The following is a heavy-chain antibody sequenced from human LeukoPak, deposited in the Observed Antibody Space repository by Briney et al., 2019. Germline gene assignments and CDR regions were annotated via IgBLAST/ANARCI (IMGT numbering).Heavy chain of an antibody. V-gene: IGHV4-34*01. CDR2: INHSGST. Sequence: PETLSLTCAVYGGSFSGYYWSWIRQPPGKGLEWIGEINHSGSTNYNPSLKSRVTISVDRSKNQFSLKLSSVTAADTAVYYCARLGWFGEFGYWGQGTLVTVSS. D-gene: IGHD3-10*01. CDR3: ARLGWFGEFGY. J-gene: IGHJ4*02. CDR1: GGSFSGYY.